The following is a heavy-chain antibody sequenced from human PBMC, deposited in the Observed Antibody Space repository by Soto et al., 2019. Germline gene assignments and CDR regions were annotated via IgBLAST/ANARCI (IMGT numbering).Heavy chain of an antibody. V-gene: IGHV1-18*01. D-gene: IGHD3-22*01. CDR1: GYTFTSYG. J-gene: IGHJ6*02. CDR3: ARDGVDSSGYYHYYYYGMDV. Sequence: QVQLVQSGAEVKKPGASVKVSCKASGYTFTSYGISWVRQAPGQGLEWMGWISVYNGNTKYAQKLQGRVTMTTDASTSTAYMELRSLRSDDTAVYYCARDGVDSSGYYHYYYYGMDVWGQGTTVTVSS. CDR2: ISVYNGNT.